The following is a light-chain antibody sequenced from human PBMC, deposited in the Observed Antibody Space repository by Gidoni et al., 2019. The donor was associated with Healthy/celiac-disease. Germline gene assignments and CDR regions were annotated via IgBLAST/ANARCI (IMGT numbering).Light chain of an antibody. Sequence: TQSPSTLSASVGDRVTITCRASQSISSWLAWYQQKPGKAPKLLIYDASSLESGVPSRFSGSGSGTEFTLTISSLQPDDFATYYCQQYNSYPTFGQGTKLEIK. V-gene: IGKV1-5*01. CDR2: DAS. CDR3: QQYNSYPT. J-gene: IGKJ2*01. CDR1: QSISSW.